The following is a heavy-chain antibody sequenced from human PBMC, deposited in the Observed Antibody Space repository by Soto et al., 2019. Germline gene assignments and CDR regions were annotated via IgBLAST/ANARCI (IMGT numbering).Heavy chain of an antibody. J-gene: IGHJ3*01. D-gene: IGHD2-2*01. CDR2: INAGNGIT. V-gene: IGHV1-3*01. CDR1: GYTCTRYA. CDR3: ARGGQLLSVAFDV. Sequence: QVQLVQSGAEVKKPGASVKVSCRASGYTCTRYALHWVRQAPGQRLEWMGWINAGNGITTYSQKFQGRVTITRDKSASTAYMVLSSLTSEDTAVYYCARGGQLLSVAFDVWGQGTMVSVSS.